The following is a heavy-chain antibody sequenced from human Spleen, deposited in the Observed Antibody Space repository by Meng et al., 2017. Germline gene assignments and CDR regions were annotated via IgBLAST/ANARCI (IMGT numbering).Heavy chain of an antibody. CDR3: ARAQSNYYGSGPD. Sequence: ASVKVSCKASGYTFTGYYMHWVPQAPGQGLEWMGWINPHSGGTNYAQKFQGRVTMTRDTSISTAHMELSRLRSDDTAVYYCARAQSNYYGSGPDWGQGTLVTVSS. V-gene: IGHV1-2*02. CDR2: INPHSGGT. J-gene: IGHJ4*02. CDR1: GYTFTGYY. D-gene: IGHD3-10*01.